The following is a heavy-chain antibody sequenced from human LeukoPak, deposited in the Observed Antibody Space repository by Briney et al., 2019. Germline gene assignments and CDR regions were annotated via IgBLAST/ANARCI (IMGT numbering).Heavy chain of an antibody. V-gene: IGHV3-66*01. CDR2: IHSGGST. CDR1: GFTVSSNY. CDR3: ARDDIVGATGGFDY. D-gene: IGHD1-26*01. Sequence: PGGSLRLSCAASGFTVSSNYMSWVRQAPGKGLEWVSVIHSGGSTCYADSVKGRFTISRDNSKNTLYLQMNSLRAEDTAVYYCARDDIVGATGGFDYWGQGTLVTVSS. J-gene: IGHJ4*02.